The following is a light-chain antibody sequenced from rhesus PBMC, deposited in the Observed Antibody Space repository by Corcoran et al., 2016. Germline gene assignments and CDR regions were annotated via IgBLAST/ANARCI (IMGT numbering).Light chain of an antibody. CDR1: TSNIGSTS. V-gene: IGLV1-60*01. Sequence: QSVLTQPPSASEAARKSVTISCSGSTSNIGSTSVSWYHPFPGTTPTLLIYYNNHRASGVSDRFAGSKSGTSASLAISGLQTEDDADYYCASWDDSLNGYIFGAGTRLTVL. CDR3: ASWDDSLNGYI. CDR2: YNN. J-gene: IGLJ1*01.